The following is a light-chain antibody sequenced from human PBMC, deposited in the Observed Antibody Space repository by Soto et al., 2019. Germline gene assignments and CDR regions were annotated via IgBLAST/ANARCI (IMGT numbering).Light chain of an antibody. CDR1: SSNIGTNA. Sequence: QSALTQPPSASGTPGQRVTISCSGSSSNIGTNAVSWYQQLPGTAPKLLIYGTNQRPSGVPDRFSGSKSGTSASLAISGLQSEDEADYYCAAWDNSLNGLFGGGTKLTVL. J-gene: IGLJ3*02. V-gene: IGLV1-44*01. CDR3: AAWDNSLNGL. CDR2: GTN.